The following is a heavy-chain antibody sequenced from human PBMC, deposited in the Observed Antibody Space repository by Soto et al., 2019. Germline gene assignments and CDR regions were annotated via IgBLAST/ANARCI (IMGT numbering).Heavy chain of an antibody. D-gene: IGHD4-17*01. CDR2: ITASGHTT. Sequence: GGVPRLPLGALGFTLCKYALSRVPQAPGEGVGVVSSITASGHTTYYADSLEGRFTISRDNSRNTLYLQMNNLRAEDTAVYYCAKDIRTTYGDRSGRAQYFQHWGQGTLVTVSS. J-gene: IGHJ1*01. CDR3: AKDIRTTYGDRSGRAQYFQH. CDR1: GFTLCKYA. V-gene: IGHV3-23*01.